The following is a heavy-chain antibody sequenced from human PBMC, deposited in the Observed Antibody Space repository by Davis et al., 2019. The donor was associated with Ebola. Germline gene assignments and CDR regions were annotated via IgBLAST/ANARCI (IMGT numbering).Heavy chain of an antibody. CDR2: IYPDDLDT. V-gene: IGHV5-51*01. CDR3: ARPMATTN. J-gene: IGHJ4*02. Sequence: GESLKISCKGSGYSFINHWVGWARLMPGKGLEWLGMIYPDDLDTRYSPSFEGQVTISLDKSISTAYLQWSSLKASDTAMYYCARPMATTNWGQGTLVTVSS. D-gene: IGHD5-24*01. CDR1: GYSFINHW.